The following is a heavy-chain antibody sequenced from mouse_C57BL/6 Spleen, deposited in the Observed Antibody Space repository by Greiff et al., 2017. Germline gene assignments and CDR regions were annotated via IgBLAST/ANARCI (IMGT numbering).Heavy chain of an antibody. CDR3: ARGYATRCFDY. J-gene: IGHJ2*01. D-gene: IGHD1-1*01. Sequence: QVQLQQSGAELVKPGASVKISCKASGYAFSSYWMNWVKQRPGKGLEWIGQIYPGDGDTNYNGKFKGKATLTADKSSSTAYMQLSSLTSEDSAVXCCARGYATRCFDYWGQGTTLTVSS. CDR2: IYPGDGDT. V-gene: IGHV1-80*01. CDR1: GYAFSSYW.